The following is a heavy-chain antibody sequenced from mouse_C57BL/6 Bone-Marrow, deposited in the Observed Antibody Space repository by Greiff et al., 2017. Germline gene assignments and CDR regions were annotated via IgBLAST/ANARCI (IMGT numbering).Heavy chain of an antibody. V-gene: IGHV14-3*01. D-gene: IGHD1-1*01. J-gene: IGHJ1*03. CDR1: GFNIKNTY. CDR2: IAPANGNT. CDR3: ADYYGIRWYFDV. Sequence: EVQLQQSVAELVRPGASVKLSCTASGFNIKNTYMHWVKQRPEQGLEWIGRIAPANGNTKYAPKFQGQATITADPSSNTAYLQLSSLTSEDTAIYYCADYYGIRWYFDVWGTGTTVTVSS.